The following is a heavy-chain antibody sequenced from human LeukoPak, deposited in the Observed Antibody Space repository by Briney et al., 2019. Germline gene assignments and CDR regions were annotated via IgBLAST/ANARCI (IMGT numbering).Heavy chain of an antibody. D-gene: IGHD6-19*01. Sequence: GGSLRLSCAASGFTFSNYAMHWVRQAPGKGLEWVAVIWYDGSNKYYADSVKGRFTISRDNSKNTLYLQMNSLRAEDTAVYYCARDQAVLAVAGRGFDYWGQGTLVTVSS. CDR3: ARDQAVLAVAGRGFDY. CDR1: GFTFSNYA. V-gene: IGHV3-33*08. J-gene: IGHJ4*02. CDR2: IWYDGSNK.